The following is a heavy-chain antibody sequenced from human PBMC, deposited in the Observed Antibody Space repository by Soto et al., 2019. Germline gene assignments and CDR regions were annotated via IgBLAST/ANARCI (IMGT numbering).Heavy chain of an antibody. CDR1: GGFPRRSEYY. J-gene: IGHJ5*02. CDR3: SSLKYDYGRFNLFAP. D-gene: IGHD3-10*01. V-gene: IGHV4-39*01. Sequence: EARSLTSTVSGGFPRRSEYYWGCIRQAPGMGVQWMGVMSYTANTYYNPSLKSRVTISVDPSNNQFSLRLRSVTAADTAVYYFSSLKYDYGRFNLFAPCGQGTPVTVSS. CDR2: MSYTANT.